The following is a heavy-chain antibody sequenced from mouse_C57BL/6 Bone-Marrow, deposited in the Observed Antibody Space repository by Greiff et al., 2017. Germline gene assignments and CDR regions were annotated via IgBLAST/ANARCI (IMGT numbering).Heavy chain of an antibody. CDR3: ARRGYVFDY. V-gene: IGHV1-42*01. J-gene: IGHJ2*01. CDR2: INPSTGGT. Sequence: EVQVVESGPELVKPGASVKISCKASGYSFTGYYMNWVKQSPEKSLEWIGEINPSTGGTTYNQKFKAKATLTVDKSSSTAYMQLKSLTSEDSAVYYCARRGYVFDYGGQGTTLTVSS. D-gene: IGHD3-1*01. CDR1: GYSFTGYY.